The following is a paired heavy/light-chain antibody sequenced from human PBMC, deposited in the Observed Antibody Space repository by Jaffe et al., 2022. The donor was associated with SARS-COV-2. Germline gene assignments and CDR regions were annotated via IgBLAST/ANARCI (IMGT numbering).Heavy chain of an antibody. V-gene: IGHV2-5*02. CDR1: GFSLSTSGVG. CDR2: IYWDDDK. CDR3: AHRPPGFGLNDYVGYYYGMDV. J-gene: IGHJ6*02. Sequence: QITLKESGPTLVKPTQTLTLTCTFSGFSLSTSGVGVGWIRQPPGKALEWLALIYWDDDKRYSPSLKSRLTITKDTSKNQVVLTMTNMDPVDTATYYCAHRPPGFGLNDYVGYYYGMDVWGQGTTVTVSS. D-gene: IGHD4-17*01.
Light chain of an antibody. CDR2: LGS. CDR1: QSLLHSNGYNY. J-gene: IGKJ5*01. V-gene: IGKV2-28*01. Sequence: DIVMTQSPLSLPVTPGEPASISCRSSQSLLHSNGYNYLDWYLQKPGQSPQLLIYLGSNRASGVPDRFSGSGSGTDFTLKISRVEAEDVGVYYCMQALQTPSTFGQGTRLEIK. CDR3: MQALQTPST.